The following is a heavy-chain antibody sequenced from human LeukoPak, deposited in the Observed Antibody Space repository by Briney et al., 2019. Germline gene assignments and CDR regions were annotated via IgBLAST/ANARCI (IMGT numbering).Heavy chain of an antibody. CDR2: ISSSGSFL. J-gene: IGHJ4*02. CDR3: ARGLFGVINPTDY. V-gene: IGHV3-21*01. CDR1: GFTFSSYA. D-gene: IGHD3-3*01. Sequence: GGSLRLSCAASGFTFSSYAMYWVRQAPGKGLEWVSSISSSGSFLYYADSVKGRFTISRDNAKNSLYLQMNSLRAEDTAVYFCARGLFGVINPTDYWGQGTLVTVSS.